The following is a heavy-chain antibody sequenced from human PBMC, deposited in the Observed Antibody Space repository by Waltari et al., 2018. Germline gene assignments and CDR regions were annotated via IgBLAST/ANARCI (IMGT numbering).Heavy chain of an antibody. CDR3: ARDIAPRGAFDI. Sequence: EVQLVETGGGLIQPGGSLRLSCAASGFTVSSNYMSWVRQAPGKGLECVSVIYSGGSTYYAESVKGRFTISRDNSKNTLYLQMNSLRAEDTAVYYCARDIAPRGAFDIWGQGTMVTVSS. V-gene: IGHV3-53*02. J-gene: IGHJ3*02. CDR2: IYSGGST. CDR1: GFTVSSNY.